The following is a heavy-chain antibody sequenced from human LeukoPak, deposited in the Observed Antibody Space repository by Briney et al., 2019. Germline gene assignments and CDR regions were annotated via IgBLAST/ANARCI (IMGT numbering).Heavy chain of an antibody. CDR2: IYYSGST. CDR3: AREGENYYDSSGYIVY. CDR1: GGSISSGDYY. J-gene: IGHJ4*02. D-gene: IGHD3-22*01. V-gene: IGHV4-30-4*01. Sequence: PSQTLSLTCTVSGGSISSGDYYWSWIRQPPGKGLEWVGYIYYSGSTYYNPSLKSRVTISVDTSKNQFSLNLSSVTAADTAVYYCAREGENYYDSSGYIVYWGQGTLVTVSS.